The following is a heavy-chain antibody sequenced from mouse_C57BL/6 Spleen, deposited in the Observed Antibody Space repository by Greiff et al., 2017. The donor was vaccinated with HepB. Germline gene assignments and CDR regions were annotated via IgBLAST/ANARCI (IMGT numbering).Heavy chain of an antibody. CDR3: ARGSNYGYFDV. CDR2: ISSGSSTI. D-gene: IGHD2-5*01. V-gene: IGHV5-17*01. CDR1: GFTFSDYG. Sequence: EVKVEESGGGLVKPGGSLKLSCAASGFTFSDYGMHWVRQAPEKGLEWVAYISSGSSTIYYADTVKGRFTISRDNAKNTLFLQMTSLRSEDTAMYYCARGSNYGYFDVWGTGTTVTVSS. J-gene: IGHJ1*03.